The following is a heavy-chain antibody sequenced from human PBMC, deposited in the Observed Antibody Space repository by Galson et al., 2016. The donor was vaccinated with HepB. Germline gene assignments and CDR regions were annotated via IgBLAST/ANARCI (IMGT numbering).Heavy chain of an antibody. CDR3: ARLVDQSPRGIVFDGFDI. CDR1: GGSISSNTYY. D-gene: IGHD1-26*01. V-gene: IGHV4-39*01. Sequence: SETLSLTCTVSGGSISSNTYYWGWIRQPPGKGLEWIGSFYYSGSTYYNPSLKSRVTISVDTSKNQFSLKLNSVTAADTAGYYCARLVDQSPRGIVFDGFDIGGQGTMVTVSS. CDR2: FYYSGST. J-gene: IGHJ3*02.